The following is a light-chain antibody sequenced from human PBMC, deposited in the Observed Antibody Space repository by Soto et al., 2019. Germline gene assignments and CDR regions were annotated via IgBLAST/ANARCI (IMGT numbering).Light chain of an antibody. CDR2: LNSDGSH. CDR3: QTWGTGMV. J-gene: IGLJ2*01. V-gene: IGLV4-69*01. Sequence: QLVVTQSPSASASLGASVKLTCTLSSGHSSYAIAWHQQQPEKGPRYLMKLNSDGSHSKGDGIPDRFSRSSSGAERYLTISCLPSVDEADYYCQTWGTGMVFGGGTKLTVL. CDR1: SGHSSYA.